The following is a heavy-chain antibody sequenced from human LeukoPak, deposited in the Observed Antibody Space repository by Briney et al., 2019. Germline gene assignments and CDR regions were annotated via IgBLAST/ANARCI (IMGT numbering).Heavy chain of an antibody. CDR2: IRFDGSNK. Sequence: KTGGSLRLSCAASGFTFSSYAMSWVRQAPGKGLEWVAFIRFDGSNKYYADSVKGRFTISRDNSKNTLYLQMKSLRAEDTAVYYCAKGGGYEAQYYYYYLDVWGKGTTVTISS. CDR3: AKGGGYEAQYYYYYLDV. J-gene: IGHJ6*03. CDR1: GFTFSSYA. V-gene: IGHV3-30*02. D-gene: IGHD5-12*01.